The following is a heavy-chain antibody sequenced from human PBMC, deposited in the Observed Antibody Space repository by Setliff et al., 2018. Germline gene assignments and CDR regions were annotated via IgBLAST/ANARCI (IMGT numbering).Heavy chain of an antibody. CDR3: SRLVRFCTRVACQTLSGGEF. V-gene: IGHV1-18*01. Sequence: GASVKVSCKTSGYSFTDYGIAWVRQAPGQGLEWMGWISAHTGNTYSGQKLHDRLTLTTDTSTNTAYMELRSLGSDDTAVYYCSRLVRFCTRVACQTLSGGEFWGQGTLVTV. D-gene: IGHD2-8*01. J-gene: IGHJ1*01. CDR1: GYSFTDYG. CDR2: ISAHTGNT.